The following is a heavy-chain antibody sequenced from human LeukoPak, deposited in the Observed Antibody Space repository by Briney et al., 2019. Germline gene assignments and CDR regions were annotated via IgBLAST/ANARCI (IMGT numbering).Heavy chain of an antibody. CDR2: ISAGGGNT. CDR3: AKEYSVRNQFDY. CDR1: GFTFSTYG. Sequence: GGSLRLSCAASGFTFSTYGMNWVRQAPGKGLEWVSAISAGGGNTYYADSVKGRFTISRDNSKNTLFLEMNSLRAENTAVYYCAKEYSVRNQFDYWGQGTLVAVSS. J-gene: IGHJ4*02. V-gene: IGHV3-23*01. D-gene: IGHD1-14*01.